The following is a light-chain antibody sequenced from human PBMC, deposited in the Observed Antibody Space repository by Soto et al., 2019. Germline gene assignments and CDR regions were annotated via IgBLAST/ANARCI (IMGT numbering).Light chain of an antibody. CDR1: QSLLHSNGYNY. Sequence: DIVTTQSPLSLPVTPGEPASISCRSSQSLLHSNGYNYLDWYLQKPGQSPQLLIYLGSNRASGVPDRFSGSGSGTDFTLKISRVEAEDVGVYYCMQARQNPRTFGQGNKVEI. CDR2: LGS. CDR3: MQARQNPRT. J-gene: IGKJ1*01. V-gene: IGKV2-28*01.